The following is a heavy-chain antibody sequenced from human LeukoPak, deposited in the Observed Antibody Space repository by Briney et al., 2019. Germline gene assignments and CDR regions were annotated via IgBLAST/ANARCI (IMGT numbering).Heavy chain of an antibody. V-gene: IGHV1-69*13. D-gene: IGHD3-22*01. CDR3: ARPRTYYYDSSGQAGMDV. Sequence: ASVKVSCKASGGTFSSYAISWVRQAPGQGLEWMGGIIPIFGTANYAQKFQGRVTITADESTSTAYMELSSLRSEDTAVYYCARPRTYYYDSSGQAGMDVWGQGTTVTVSS. CDR2: IIPIFGTA. J-gene: IGHJ6*02. CDR1: GGTFSSYA.